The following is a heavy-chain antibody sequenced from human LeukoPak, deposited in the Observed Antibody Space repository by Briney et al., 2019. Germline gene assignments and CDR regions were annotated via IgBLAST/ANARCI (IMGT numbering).Heavy chain of an antibody. J-gene: IGHJ5*02. Sequence: SETLSLTCTVSGGSISSYYWSWIRQPAGKGLEWIGRIYTSGSTNYNPSLKSRVTMSVDTSKNQFSLKLSSVTAADTAVYYCARDIVVVPAAIPGTNWFDPWGQGTLVTVSS. D-gene: IGHD2-2*02. V-gene: IGHV4-4*07. CDR1: GGSISSYY. CDR2: IYTSGST. CDR3: ARDIVVVPAAIPGTNWFDP.